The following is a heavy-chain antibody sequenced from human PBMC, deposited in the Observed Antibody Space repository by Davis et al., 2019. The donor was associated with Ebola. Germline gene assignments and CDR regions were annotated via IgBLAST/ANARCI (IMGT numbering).Heavy chain of an antibody. V-gene: IGHV1-69*13. Sequence: SVKVSCKASGGSLRDYTISWVRQAPGQGPEWMGGIIPVFSSTDYAQKFQGRLTITADESTSTAYMELRSLRSEDTAMYFCARARGRPVAGSFDYWGQGTLVTVSS. J-gene: IGHJ4*02. CDR1: GGSLRDYT. CDR3: ARARGRPVAGSFDY. D-gene: IGHD6-19*01. CDR2: IIPVFSST.